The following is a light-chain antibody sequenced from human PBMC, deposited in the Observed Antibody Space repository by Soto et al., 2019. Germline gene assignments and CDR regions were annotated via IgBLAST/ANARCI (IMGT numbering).Light chain of an antibody. CDR3: QQYNSYS. J-gene: IGKJ1*01. CDR2: HAS. V-gene: IGKV1-5*01. Sequence: DIQMTQSPSTLPASVGDGVTITCRASQSISNWLAWYQQKPGIAPKVLIYHASNLQSGVPSRFSGSGSGTEFTLTISSLQPDDFATYYCQQYNSYSFGQGTKVDIK. CDR1: QSISNW.